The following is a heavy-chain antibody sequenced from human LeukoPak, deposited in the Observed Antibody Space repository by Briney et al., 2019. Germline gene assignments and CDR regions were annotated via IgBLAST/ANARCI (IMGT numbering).Heavy chain of an antibody. CDR1: GFTFSNAW. CDR2: IKSKTDGGTT. D-gene: IGHD1-26*01. Sequence: PGGSLRLSCAASGFTFSNAWMSWVRQAPGKGLEWVGRIKSKTDGGTTDYAAPGKGRFTISRDDSKNTLYLPMNSLKTEDTAVHYCTTALHSGSYFGDAFDIWGQGTMVTVSS. V-gene: IGHV3-15*01. J-gene: IGHJ3*02. CDR3: TTALHSGSYFGDAFDI.